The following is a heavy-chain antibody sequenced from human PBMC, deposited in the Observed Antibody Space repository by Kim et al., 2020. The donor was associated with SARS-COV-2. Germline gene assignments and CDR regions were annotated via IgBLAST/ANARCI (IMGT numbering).Heavy chain of an antibody. CDR3: AREGERGVITHYYYGMDV. CDR1: GYTFTSYG. V-gene: IGHV1-18*01. J-gene: IGHJ6*02. D-gene: IGHD3-10*01. Sequence: ASVKVSCKASGYTFTSYGISWVRQAPGQGLEWMGWISAYNGNTNYAQKLQGRVTMTTDTSTSTAYMELRSLRSDDTAVYYCAREGERGVITHYYYGMDVWGQGTTVTVSS. CDR2: ISAYNGNT.